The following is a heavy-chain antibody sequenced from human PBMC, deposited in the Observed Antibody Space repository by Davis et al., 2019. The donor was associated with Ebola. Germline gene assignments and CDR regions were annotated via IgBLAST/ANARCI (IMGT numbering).Heavy chain of an antibody. Sequence: GESLKISCAASGFTFRSSWMHWVRQVPGKGLVWVSRINSDGSSTRYADFVKGRFTVSRDNARNTLYLQMNSLRVEDTAVYYCARPEYSRSSYWFDPWGQGTLVTVSS. CDR2: INSDGSST. CDR3: ARPEYSRSSYWFDP. V-gene: IGHV3-74*01. CDR1: GFTFRSSW. J-gene: IGHJ5*02. D-gene: IGHD6-6*01.